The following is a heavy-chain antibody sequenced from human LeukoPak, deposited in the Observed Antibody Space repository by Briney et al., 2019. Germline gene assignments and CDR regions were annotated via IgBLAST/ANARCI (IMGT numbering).Heavy chain of an antibody. CDR3: ARDGLYYDSSGLLL. Sequence: SETLSLTCAVYGGSFNGYYWSWIRQPPGKGLEWIGEINHSGSTNYNPSLKSRVTISVDMSNNQFSLKLSSVTAADTAVYYCARDGLYYDSSGLLLWGQGTLVTVSS. CDR2: INHSGST. V-gene: IGHV4-34*01. CDR1: GGSFNGYY. D-gene: IGHD3-22*01. J-gene: IGHJ4*02.